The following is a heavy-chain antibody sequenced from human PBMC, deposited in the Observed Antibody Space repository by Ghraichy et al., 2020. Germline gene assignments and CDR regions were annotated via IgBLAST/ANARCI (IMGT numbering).Heavy chain of an antibody. CDR1: GFTFSSYA. CDR2: ISGSGGST. J-gene: IGHJ6*03. V-gene: IGHV3-23*01. CDR3: AKGAILGGHMDV. Sequence: ETLSLTCAASGFTFSSYAMSWVRQAPGKGLEWVSAISGSGGSTYYADSVKGRFTISRDNSKNTLYLQMNSLRAEDTAVYYCAKGAILGGHMDVWGKGTTVTVSS. D-gene: IGHD3-3*01.